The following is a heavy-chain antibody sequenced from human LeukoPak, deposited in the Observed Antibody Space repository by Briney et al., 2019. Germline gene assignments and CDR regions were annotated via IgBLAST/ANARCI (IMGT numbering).Heavy chain of an antibody. J-gene: IGHJ4*02. CDR2: ISYDGSNK. Sequence: TGGSLRLSCAASGFTFSSYAMHWVRQAPGKGLEWVAVISYDGSNKYYADSVKGRFTISRDNSKNTLYLQMNSLRAEDTAVYYCARDFFREHRGGSWIDYWGQGTLVTVSS. V-gene: IGHV3-30-3*01. CDR1: GFTFSSYA. CDR3: ARDFFREHRGGSWIDY. D-gene: IGHD6-13*01.